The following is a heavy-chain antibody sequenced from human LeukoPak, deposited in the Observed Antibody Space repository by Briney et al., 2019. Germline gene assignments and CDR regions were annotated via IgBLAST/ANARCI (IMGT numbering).Heavy chain of an antibody. CDR2: ISWNSGSI. V-gene: IGHV3-9*01. Sequence: GRSLRLSCAASGFTFDDYAMPWVRQAPGKGLEWVSGISWNSGSIGYADSVKGRFTISRDNAKNSLYLQMNSLRAEDTALYYCAKTVLAFWSGSSNYFDYWGQGTLVTVSS. CDR3: AKTVLAFWSGSSNYFDY. D-gene: IGHD3-3*01. J-gene: IGHJ4*02. CDR1: GFTFDDYA.